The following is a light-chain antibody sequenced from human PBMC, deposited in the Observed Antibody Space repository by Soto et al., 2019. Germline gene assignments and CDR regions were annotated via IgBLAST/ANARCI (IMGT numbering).Light chain of an antibody. J-gene: IGLJ2*01. Sequence: QAVVTQPPSVSGAPGQRVTISCTGSSSNIGAGYDVHWYQQLPGTAPKLLIYGNSNRPSGVPDRFSGSKSGTSASLAITGLQAEDEADYYCQSYDSSREAVVFGGGTKVTVL. CDR2: GNS. CDR3: QSYDSSREAVV. CDR1: SSNIGAGYD. V-gene: IGLV1-40*01.